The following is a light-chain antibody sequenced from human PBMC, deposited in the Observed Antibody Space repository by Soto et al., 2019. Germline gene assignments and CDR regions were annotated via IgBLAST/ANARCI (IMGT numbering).Light chain of an antibody. CDR2: KIS. V-gene: IGKV2-24*01. CDR1: QSLVHSDGHTY. J-gene: IGKJ1*01. CDR3: MQATQYPRT. Sequence: DILSDESPSSLSVAPGQPSSISFRSIQSLVHSDGHTYLSWLHQRPGQPPRVLIYKISNRFSGVPDRFSGSGAGTDFTLKISRVEAEDVGVYYCMQATQYPRTFGQGTKVDIK.